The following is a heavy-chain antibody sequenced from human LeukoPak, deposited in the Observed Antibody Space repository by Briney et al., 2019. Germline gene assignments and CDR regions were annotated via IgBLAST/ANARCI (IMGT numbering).Heavy chain of an antibody. Sequence: GASVKVSCKASGYTFTSYYMHWVRQAPGQGLEWMGWINTNTGNPTYAQGFTGRFVFSLDTSVNTAYLQISSLKAEDTAVYYCARTPHPGRDYYGLEYYWGQGTLVTVSS. D-gene: IGHD3-10*01. V-gene: IGHV7-4-1*02. CDR3: ARTPHPGRDYYGLEYY. CDR1: GYTFTSYY. CDR2: INTNTGNP. J-gene: IGHJ4*02.